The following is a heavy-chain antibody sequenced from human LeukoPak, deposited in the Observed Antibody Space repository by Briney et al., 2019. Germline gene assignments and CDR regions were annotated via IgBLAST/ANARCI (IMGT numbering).Heavy chain of an antibody. CDR3: ARDWDYYGASYGMDV. D-gene: IGHD4/OR15-4a*01. Sequence: GGSLRLSCAASGFTFSSYGMHWVRQAPGKGLEWVAVIWYDGSNKYYADSVKGRFTISRGNSKNTLYLQMNSLRAEDTAVYYCARDWDYYGASYGMDVWGKGTTVTVSS. V-gene: IGHV3-33*01. CDR1: GFTFSSYG. J-gene: IGHJ6*04. CDR2: IWYDGSNK.